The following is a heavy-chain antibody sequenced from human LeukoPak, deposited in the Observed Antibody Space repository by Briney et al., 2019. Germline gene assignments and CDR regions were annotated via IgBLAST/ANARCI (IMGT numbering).Heavy chain of an antibody. V-gene: IGHV4-34*01. J-gene: IGHJ4*02. CDR2: INHSGST. CDR3: ATRNY. Sequence: PSETLSLTCAVSGGSFSAYYWSWIRQPPGKGLEWIGEINHSGSTNYNPSLKSRVTISVAMSKNQFSLKLSSVTAADTAVYYCATRNYWGQGTLVTVSS. CDR1: GGSFSAYY.